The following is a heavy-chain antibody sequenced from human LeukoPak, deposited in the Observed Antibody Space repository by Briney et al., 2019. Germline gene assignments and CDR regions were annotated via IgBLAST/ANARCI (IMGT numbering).Heavy chain of an antibody. D-gene: IGHD2-2*01. J-gene: IGHJ4*02. Sequence: SETLSLTCTVSGGSISSSSYYWGWIRQPPGKGLEWIGSICYSESTYYNPSLKSRVTISVDTSKNQFSLKLSSVTAADTAVYYCAVPCSSTSCYDYWGQGTLVTVSS. CDR2: ICYSEST. CDR3: AVPCSSTSCYDY. CDR1: GGSISSSSYY. V-gene: IGHV4-39*07.